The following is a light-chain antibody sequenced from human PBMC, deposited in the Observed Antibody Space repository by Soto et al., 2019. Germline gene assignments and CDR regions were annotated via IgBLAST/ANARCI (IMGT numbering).Light chain of an antibody. Sequence: QSVLTQPRSVSGPPGQSVSISCSGTSSDVGTYIYVSWYQQHPGKAPKLMIYDVSKRPSGVPDRFSGSKSGNTASLTISGLQAEDEADYYCCSYAGGYTHAVFGGGTKLTVL. V-gene: IGLV2-11*01. CDR2: DVS. J-gene: IGLJ2*01. CDR1: SSDVGTYIY. CDR3: CSYAGGYTHAV.